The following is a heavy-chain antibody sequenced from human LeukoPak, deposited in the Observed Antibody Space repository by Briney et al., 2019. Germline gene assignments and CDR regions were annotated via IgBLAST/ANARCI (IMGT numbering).Heavy chain of an antibody. Sequence: GGSLRLSCAASGFPFSSYAMHWVPQAPGKGLEWEAVISYDGSNKYYADSVKGRFTISRDNSKNTLYLQMNSLRAEDTAVYYCARDGLREGTLDYWGQGTLVTVSS. V-gene: IGHV3-30*01. D-gene: IGHD1-14*01. CDR3: ARDGLREGTLDY. CDR2: ISYDGSNK. CDR1: GFPFSSYA. J-gene: IGHJ4*02.